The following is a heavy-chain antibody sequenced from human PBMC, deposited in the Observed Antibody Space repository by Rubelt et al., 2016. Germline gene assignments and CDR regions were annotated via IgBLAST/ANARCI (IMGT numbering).Heavy chain of an antibody. D-gene: IGHD1-7*01. CDR3: ARGVLNWNYNWFDP. CDR1: GYTFTSYG. J-gene: IGHJ5*02. Sequence: QVQLVQSGAEVKKPGASVKVSCKASGYTFTSYGISWVRQAPGQGLEWMGWISAYNGNTNVGQKLQGRVTMTRNICISTAYMGLSSPRSEDTAVYYCARGVLNWNYNWFDPWGQGTLVTVSS. CDR2: ISAYNGNT. V-gene: IGHV1-18*01.